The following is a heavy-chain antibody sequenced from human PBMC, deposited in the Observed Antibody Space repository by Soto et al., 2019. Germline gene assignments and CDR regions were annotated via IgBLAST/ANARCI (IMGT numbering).Heavy chain of an antibody. CDR2: LNGGGDRP. Sequence: PGGSLRLSYTASGFTFSDYAMSWVRQAPGRGLEWISSLNGGGDRPKYADSVKGRFTVSRDNSRNTLYLQMNSLSADDTAVYYCAKVPGNARYFDCWGQGTLVTVSS. J-gene: IGHJ4*02. CDR1: GFTFSDYA. CDR3: AKVPGNARYFDC. V-gene: IGHV3-23*01.